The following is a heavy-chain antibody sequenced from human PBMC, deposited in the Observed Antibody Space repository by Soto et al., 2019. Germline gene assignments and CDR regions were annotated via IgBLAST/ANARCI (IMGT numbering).Heavy chain of an antibody. J-gene: IGHJ4*02. CDR3: AGGLRVRY. D-gene: IGHD4-17*01. CDR1: GFTFSNYW. CDR2: IKYDGSST. V-gene: IGHV3-74*01. Sequence: GGSLRLSCAASGFTFSNYWMHWVRQAPGRGLVWVSRIKYDGSSTTYADSVKGRFTISRDNAKNTLFLQMNSLGAEDTAVYYCAGGLRVRYWGQGTLVTVSS.